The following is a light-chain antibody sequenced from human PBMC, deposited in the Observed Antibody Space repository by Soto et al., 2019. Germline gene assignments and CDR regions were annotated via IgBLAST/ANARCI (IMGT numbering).Light chain of an antibody. V-gene: IGLV2-14*01. Sequence: QSALSQPASVSGSPGQSIAIFCTGTSSDVGAYNFVSWYQQHPDQAPKPILYDVGNRPPGASNRFSGSKSGDSASLTISGLQAEDEADYYCSSYTTIKTYVFGTGTKVTVL. J-gene: IGLJ1*01. CDR2: DVG. CDR1: SSDVGAYNF. CDR3: SSYTTIKTYV.